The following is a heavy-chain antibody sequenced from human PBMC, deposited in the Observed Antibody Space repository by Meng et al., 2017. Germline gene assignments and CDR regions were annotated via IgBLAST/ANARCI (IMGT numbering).Heavy chain of an antibody. CDR2: ISSSGSTI. CDR3: ARENFGYYYKYYFDY. CDR1: GFTFSSYE. J-gene: IGHJ4*02. Sequence: GESLKISCAASGFTFSSYEMNWVRQAPGKGLEWVSYISSSGSTIYYADSVKGRFTISRDNAKNSLYLQMNSLRAEDTAVYYCARENFGYYYKYYFDYWGQGTLVT. D-gene: IGHD3-22*01. V-gene: IGHV3-48*03.